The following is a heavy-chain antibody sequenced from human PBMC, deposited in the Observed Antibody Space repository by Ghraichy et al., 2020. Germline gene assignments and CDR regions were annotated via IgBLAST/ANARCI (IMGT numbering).Heavy chain of an antibody. V-gene: IGHV3-23*01. CDR3: ATCGGSCYSDYYYGMDV. CDR2: ISGSGGST. J-gene: IGHJ6*02. CDR1: GFTFSSYA. Sequence: GGSLRLSCAASGFTFSSYAMSWVRQAPGKGLEWVSAISGSGGSTYYADSVKGRFTISRDNSKNTLYLQMNSLRAEDTAVYYCATCGGSCYSDYYYGMDVWGQGTTVTVSS. D-gene: IGHD2-15*01.